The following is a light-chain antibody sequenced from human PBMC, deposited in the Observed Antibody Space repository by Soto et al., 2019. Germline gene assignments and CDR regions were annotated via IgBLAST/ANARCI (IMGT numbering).Light chain of an antibody. J-gene: IGKJ2*01. CDR3: QQYNSYSYT. V-gene: IGKV3-20*01. CDR1: QSVSSSY. Sequence: EIVLTQSPGTLSLSPGERATLSCRTSQSVSSSYLAWYQQKPGQAPRLLIYGASSRATGIPGRFSGSGSGTEFTLTISSLQPDDFATYYCQQYNSYSYTFGQGTKVDIK. CDR2: GAS.